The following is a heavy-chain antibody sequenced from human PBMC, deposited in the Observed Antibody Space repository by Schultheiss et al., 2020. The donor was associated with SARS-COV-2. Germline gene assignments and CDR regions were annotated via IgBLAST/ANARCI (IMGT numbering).Heavy chain of an antibody. CDR3: ARGHITGTTLMLWNAFDI. CDR2: INPSGGST. J-gene: IGHJ3*02. D-gene: IGHD1-20*01. Sequence: GGSLRLSCKASGYTFTSYYMHWVRQAPGQGLEWMGIINPSGGSTSYAQKFQGRVTITRDTSASTAYMELSSLRSEDTAVYYCARGHITGTTLMLWNAFDIWGQGTMVTVSS. V-gene: IGHV1-46*01. CDR1: GYTFTSYY.